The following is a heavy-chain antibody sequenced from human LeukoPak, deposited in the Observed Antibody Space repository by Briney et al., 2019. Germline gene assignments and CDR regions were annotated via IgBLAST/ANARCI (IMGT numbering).Heavy chain of an antibody. CDR2: IYYSGST. CDR1: GGSISSYY. Sequence: SETLSLTCTVSGGSISSYYWSWIRQPPGKGLEWIWYIYYSGSTNYNPSLKSRVTISVNTSKNQFSLKLSSVTAADTAVYYCARQVGAVGAFDIWGQGTMVTVSS. CDR3: ARQVGAVGAFDI. D-gene: IGHD1-26*01. J-gene: IGHJ3*02. V-gene: IGHV4-59*08.